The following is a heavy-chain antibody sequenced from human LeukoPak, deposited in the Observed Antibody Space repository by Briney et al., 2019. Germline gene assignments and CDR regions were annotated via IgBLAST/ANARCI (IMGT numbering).Heavy chain of an antibody. V-gene: IGHV4-30-2*01. CDR2: IYHSGST. Sequence: SQTLSLTCTVSGGSISSGGYYWSWIRQPPGKGLEWIGYIYHSGSTYYNPSLKSRVTISVDRSKNQFSLKLSSVTAADTAVYYCARNAILGVAPSIGDVSVSAFDIWGQGTMVTVSS. J-gene: IGHJ3*02. CDR3: ARNAILGVAPSIGDVSVSAFDI. CDR1: GGSISSGGYY. D-gene: IGHD3-3*01.